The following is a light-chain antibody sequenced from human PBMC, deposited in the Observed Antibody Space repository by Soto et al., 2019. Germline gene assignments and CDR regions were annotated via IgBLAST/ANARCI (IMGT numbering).Light chain of an antibody. CDR1: QSVSSDF. Sequence: TQSPDILSLSPGDRATLSCRASQSVSSDFLVWYQQTPGKAPKLLIYKASSLQSGVPSRFSGSGSGTEFTLTISSLQPDDFATFYCQQYNSYPYTFGQGTKLEIK. CDR2: KAS. J-gene: IGKJ2*01. V-gene: IGKV1-5*03. CDR3: QQYNSYPYT.